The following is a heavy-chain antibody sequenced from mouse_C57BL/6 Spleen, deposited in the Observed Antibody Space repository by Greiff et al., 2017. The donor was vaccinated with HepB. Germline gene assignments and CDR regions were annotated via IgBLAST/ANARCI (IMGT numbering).Heavy chain of an antibody. CDR2: INPNNGGT. D-gene: IGHD1-1*01. Sequence: EVQLQQSGPELVKPGASVKIPCKASGYTFTDYNMDWVKQSHGKSLEWIGDINPNNGGTIYNQKFKGKATLTVDKSSSTAYMELRSLTSEDTAVYYCARGVLRRGYFDVWGTGTTVTVSS. V-gene: IGHV1-18*01. J-gene: IGHJ1*03. CDR1: GYTFTDYN. CDR3: ARGVLRRGYFDV.